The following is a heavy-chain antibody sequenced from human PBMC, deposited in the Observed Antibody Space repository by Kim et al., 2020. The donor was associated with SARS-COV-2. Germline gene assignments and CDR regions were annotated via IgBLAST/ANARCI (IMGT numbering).Heavy chain of an antibody. J-gene: IGHJ4*02. Sequence: GGSLRLSCAASGFTFSSYAMSWVRQAPGKGLEWVSAISGSGGSTYYADSVKGRFTISRDNSKNTLYLQMNSLRAEDTAVYYCAKVKGQYSYGYGPVPYWGQGTLVTVSS. CDR1: GFTFSSYA. CDR2: ISGSGGST. D-gene: IGHD5-18*01. V-gene: IGHV3-23*01. CDR3: AKVKGQYSYGYGPVPY.